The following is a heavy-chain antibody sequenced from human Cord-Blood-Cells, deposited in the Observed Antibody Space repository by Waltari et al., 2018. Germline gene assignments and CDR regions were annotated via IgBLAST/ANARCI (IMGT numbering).Heavy chain of an antibody. Sequence: QLQLQESGPGLVKPSETLSLTCAVSGYSISSGYYWGWIRQPPGKGLEWIGSIYHSGGTYYNPSLRGRVTISVDTSKNQFSLKLSSVTAADTAVYYCARLSYGDYYYYYYYMDVWGKGTTVTVSS. CDR1: GYSISSGYY. CDR3: ARLSYGDYYYYYYYMDV. D-gene: IGHD4-17*01. V-gene: IGHV4-38-2*01. CDR2: IYHSGGT. J-gene: IGHJ6*03.